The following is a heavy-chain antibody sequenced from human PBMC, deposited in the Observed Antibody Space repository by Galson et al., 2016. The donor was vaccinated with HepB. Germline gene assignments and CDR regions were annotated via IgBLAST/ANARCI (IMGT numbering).Heavy chain of an antibody. CDR1: GGSISSGVYY. CDR2: IYYTGST. Sequence: LSLTCTVSGGSISSGVYYWSWIRQHPGKGLEWIGYIYYTGSTDCNPSLKSRVTISVDTSKNQFSLKLSSVTAADTAVYYCARDGRLGEEGLYDFWGQGTLVTVSS. CDR3: ARDGRLGEEGLYDF. D-gene: IGHD3-10*01. J-gene: IGHJ4*02. V-gene: IGHV4-31*03.